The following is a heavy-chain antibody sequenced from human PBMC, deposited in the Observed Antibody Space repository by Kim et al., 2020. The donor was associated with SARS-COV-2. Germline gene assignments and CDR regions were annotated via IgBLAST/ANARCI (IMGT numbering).Heavy chain of an antibody. CDR2: ISAYNGNT. Sequence: ASVKVSCKASGYTFTSYGISWVRQAPGQGLEWMGWISAYNGNTNYAQKLQGRVTMTTDTSTSTAYMELRSLRSDDTAVYYCARDRIVLVVAATTGAYSYYYGMDVWGKGTTVTVSS. D-gene: IGHD2-15*01. J-gene: IGHJ6*04. CDR3: ARDRIVLVVAATTGAYSYYYGMDV. V-gene: IGHV1-18*01. CDR1: GYTFTSYG.